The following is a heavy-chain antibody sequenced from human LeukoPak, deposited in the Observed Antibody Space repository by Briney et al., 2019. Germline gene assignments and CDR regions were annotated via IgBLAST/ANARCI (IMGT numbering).Heavy chain of an antibody. J-gene: IGHJ4*02. Sequence: GGSLRLSCAASGFTFSSYWMSWVRQAPGKGLEWVANIKQDGSEKYYVDSVKGRFTISRDNAKNSLYLQMNSLRAEDTAMYYCARNARSYRVAYFDFWGQGTLVTVSS. CDR1: GFTFSSYW. CDR2: IKQDGSEK. V-gene: IGHV3-7*01. CDR3: ARNARSYRVAYFDF. D-gene: IGHD1-26*01.